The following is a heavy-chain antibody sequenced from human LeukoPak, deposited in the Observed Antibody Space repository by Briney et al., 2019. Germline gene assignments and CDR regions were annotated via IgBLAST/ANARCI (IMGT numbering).Heavy chain of an antibody. D-gene: IGHD3-3*01. V-gene: IGHV1-2*02. CDR1: GYTFTGYY. Sequence: GASVKVSCKASGYTFTGYYMHWVRQAPGQGLEWMGWINPNSGGTNYAQKFQGRVTMTRDTSISTAYMELSRLRSDDTAVYYCARVPVAPYYDFWSGYSNYHYMDVWGKGTTVTVSS. J-gene: IGHJ6*03. CDR2: INPNSGGT. CDR3: ARVPVAPYYDFWSGYSNYHYMDV.